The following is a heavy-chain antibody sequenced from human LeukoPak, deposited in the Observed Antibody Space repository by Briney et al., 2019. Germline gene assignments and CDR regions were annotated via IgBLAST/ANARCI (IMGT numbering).Heavy chain of an antibody. CDR2: ISSSGSTI. J-gene: IGHJ6*02. D-gene: IGHD1-26*01. CDR3: ASGSSEYYYYYGMDV. CDR1: GFTFSDYY. V-gene: IGHV3-11*01. Sequence: GSLRLSCAASGFTFSDYYMSWIRQAPGKGLEWVSYISSSGSTIYYADSVKGRFTISRDNAKNSRYLQMNSLRAEDTAVYYCASGSSEYYYYYGMDVWGQGTTVTVSS.